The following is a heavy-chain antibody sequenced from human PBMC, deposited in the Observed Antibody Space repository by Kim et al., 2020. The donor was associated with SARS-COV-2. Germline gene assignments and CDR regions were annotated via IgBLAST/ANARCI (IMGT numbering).Heavy chain of an antibody. CDR3: ARDYGRSFDL. J-gene: IGHJ4*02. Sequence: GGSLRLSCSASGFLFSNHWMAWVRQTPEKGLEVVGKIKEDGSATYLVDSVRGRFTITRDNAKNSLSPQMDSVRGEDTAVAYCARDYGRSFDLWRQGTLVT. CDR1: GFLFSNHW. CDR2: IKEDGSAT. V-gene: IGHV3-7*01. D-gene: IGHD4-17*01.